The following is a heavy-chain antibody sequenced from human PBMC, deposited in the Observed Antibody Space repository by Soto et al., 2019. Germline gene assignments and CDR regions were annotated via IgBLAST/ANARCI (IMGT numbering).Heavy chain of an antibody. CDR1: GGSFSNYY. V-gene: IGHV4-34*01. Sequence: QVQLQQWGAGLLKPSETLSLTCAIYGGSFSNYYWNWIRQPPGKGLEWMGKINHNGSTSYSPSLKSRLTISVDTSKNQFSLKLISVTAADTAVYFCGRGRGYSNAWGSYYSGMDVWGQGTTVTVSS. J-gene: IGHJ6*02. D-gene: IGHD6-19*01. CDR2: INHNGST. CDR3: GRGRGYSNAWGSYYSGMDV.